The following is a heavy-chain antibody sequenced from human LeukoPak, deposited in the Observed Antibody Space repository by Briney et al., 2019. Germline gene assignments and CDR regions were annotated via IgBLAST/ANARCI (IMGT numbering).Heavy chain of an antibody. CDR3: ARGREWELLDHFDY. CDR1: GFSFSSYS. Sequence: GGSLRLSCEVSGFSFSSYSMHWVRQAPGKGLEWVAVISYDGTNKYYAESVKGRFTISRDNSKSTLYLQMNSLRAEDTAVYYCARGREWELLDHFDYWGQGTLVTVSS. J-gene: IGHJ4*02. D-gene: IGHD1-26*01. CDR2: ISYDGTNK. V-gene: IGHV3-30-3*01.